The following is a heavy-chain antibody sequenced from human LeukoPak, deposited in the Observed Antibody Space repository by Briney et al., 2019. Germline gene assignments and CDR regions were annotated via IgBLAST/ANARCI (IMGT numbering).Heavy chain of an antibody. CDR3: ARLGAGPTYYDFWSGYSSFYFDY. V-gene: IGHV4-39*02. J-gene: IGHJ4*02. CDR1: GVSVSSGSYY. Sequence: ASETLSLTCTVSGVSVSSGSYYWSWIRQPPGKGLEWIGGISSSGNTYYHPSLKSRITISIDASKNHFSLKLSSVTAADTAVYYCARLGAGPTYYDFWSGYSSFYFDYWGQGTLVTVSS. CDR2: ISSSGNT. D-gene: IGHD3-3*01.